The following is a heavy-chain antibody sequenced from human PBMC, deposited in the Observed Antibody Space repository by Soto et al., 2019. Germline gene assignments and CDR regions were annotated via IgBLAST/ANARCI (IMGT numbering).Heavy chain of an antibody. CDR3: AKEPADV. V-gene: IGHV3-30*18. Sequence: QVQLVESGGGVVQPGRSLRLSCAASGFTFSGYGMHWVRQAPGKGLEWVAVISYDGSNKYYADSVKGRFTISRDNSKNTLYLQMNSLRAEDTAVYYCAKEPADVWGQGTTVTVSS. CDR2: ISYDGSNK. CDR1: GFTFSGYG. J-gene: IGHJ6*02.